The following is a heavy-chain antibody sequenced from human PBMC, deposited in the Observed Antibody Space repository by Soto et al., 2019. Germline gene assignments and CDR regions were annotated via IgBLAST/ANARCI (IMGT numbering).Heavy chain of an antibody. CDR3: ARTPRRIIAAGSYDS. Sequence: AGGSLRLSCSASGFTFSDYYMSWIRQAPGKGLEWLSYISGSGDAIYYADSVKGRFAISRDNANNSLYLRINSLTAEDTAVYYCARTPRRIIAAGSYDSWGQGTLVTVSS. V-gene: IGHV3-11*01. CDR1: GFTFSDYY. CDR2: ISGSGDAI. J-gene: IGHJ4*02. D-gene: IGHD6-13*01.